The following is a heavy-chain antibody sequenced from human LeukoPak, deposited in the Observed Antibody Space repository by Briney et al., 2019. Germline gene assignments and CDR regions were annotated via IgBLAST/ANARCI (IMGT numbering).Heavy chain of an antibody. D-gene: IGHD3-22*01. CDR1: GFTFSSYG. Sequence: GGSLRLSCAASGFTFSSYGMHWVRQAPGKGLEWVAVISYDGSNKCYADSVKGRFTISRDNSKNTLYLQMNSLRAEDTAVYYCAKEWGSGSGVSAFDIWGQGTMVTVSS. CDR3: AKEWGSGSGVSAFDI. CDR2: ISYDGSNK. J-gene: IGHJ3*02. V-gene: IGHV3-30*18.